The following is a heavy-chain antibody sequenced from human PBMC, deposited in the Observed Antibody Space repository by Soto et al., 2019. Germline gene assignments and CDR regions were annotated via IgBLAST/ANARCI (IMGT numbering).Heavy chain of an antibody. D-gene: IGHD5-18*01. CDR1: GGCVSSSSYY. Sequence: SETLSLTYTVSGGCVSSSSYYWGWIRQPPGKGLEWIGSIYYSGSTYYNPSLKSRVTISVDTSKNQFSLKLSSVTTADTAVYYCARLGRGYSYGGFDYWGQGTLVTVSS. J-gene: IGHJ4*02. CDR2: IYYSGST. CDR3: ARLGRGYSYGGFDY. V-gene: IGHV4-39*01.